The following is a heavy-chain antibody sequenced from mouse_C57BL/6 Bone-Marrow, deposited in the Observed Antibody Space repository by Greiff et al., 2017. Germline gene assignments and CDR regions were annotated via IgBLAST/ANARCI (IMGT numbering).Heavy chain of an antibody. Sequence: VMLVESGAELARPGASVTLSCKASGYTFTSYGISWVKQRTGQGLEWIGEIYPSSGNTYYNEKFKGKATLTADKSSSTAYMELRSLTSEDSAVYFCARLPYFFDYWGQGTTLTVSS. J-gene: IGHJ2*01. V-gene: IGHV1-81*01. CDR2: IYPSSGNT. CDR3: ARLPYFFDY. CDR1: GYTFTSYG.